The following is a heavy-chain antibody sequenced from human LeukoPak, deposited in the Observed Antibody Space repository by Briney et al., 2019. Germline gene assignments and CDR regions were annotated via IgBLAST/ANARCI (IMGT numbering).Heavy chain of an antibody. J-gene: IGHJ4*02. V-gene: IGHV4-39*01. CDR1: GGSISSSSYY. Sequence: SETLSLTCTVSGGSISSSSYYWGWIRQPPGKGLEWIGSIYYSGSTYYNPSLKSRVTISVDTSKNQFSLKLSSVTAADTAVYYCARRAGTGCSSDYWGQGTLVTVSS. D-gene: IGHD6-13*01. CDR3: ARRAGTGCSSDY. CDR2: IYYSGST.